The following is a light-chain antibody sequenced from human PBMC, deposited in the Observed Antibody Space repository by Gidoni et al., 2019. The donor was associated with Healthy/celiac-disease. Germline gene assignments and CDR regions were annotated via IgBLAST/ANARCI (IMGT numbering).Light chain of an antibody. V-gene: IGKV3-15*01. CDR2: GAS. Sequence: IVMTQSPATLSVSPGERATLYCRASQSVSSNLAWYQQKPSQAPRLLIYGASTRATGIPARFSGSGSGTEFTLTISSLQSEDFAVYYCQQYNNWPKTFGQGTKVEIK. CDR1: QSVSSN. J-gene: IGKJ1*01. CDR3: QQYNNWPKT.